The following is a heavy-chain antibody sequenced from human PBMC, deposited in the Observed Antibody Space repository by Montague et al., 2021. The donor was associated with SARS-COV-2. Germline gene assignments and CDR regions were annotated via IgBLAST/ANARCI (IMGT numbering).Heavy chain of an antibody. D-gene: IGHD3-16*01. CDR3: AWRGSGGSDLAY. J-gene: IGHJ4*02. CDR1: GGSFSGYY. CDR2: INHSGST. Sequence: SETLSLTCAVYGGSFSGYYWSWIRQPPGKGLGWIGEINHSGSTKYNPSRRSRVSMSVDKSWNQFHLRLTSVTAADTAIYYCAWRGSGGSDLAYWGQGTLVTVSS. V-gene: IGHV4-34*10.